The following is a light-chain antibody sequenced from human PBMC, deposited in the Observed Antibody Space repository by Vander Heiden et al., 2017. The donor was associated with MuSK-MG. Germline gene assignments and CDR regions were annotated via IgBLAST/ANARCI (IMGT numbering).Light chain of an antibody. CDR1: QTVSSTY. CDR3: QHHGSSPPFT. V-gene: IGKV3-20*01. CDR2: GAS. Sequence: EIVLTQPPGTLSLSPGERATLSCRASQTVSSTYLAWYQQNPGQGPRLLIYGASSRATGIPDRFSSSWCGTDFPLTISILDPEDFAVYYCQHHGSSPPFTFGHGTKLEIK. J-gene: IGKJ2*01.